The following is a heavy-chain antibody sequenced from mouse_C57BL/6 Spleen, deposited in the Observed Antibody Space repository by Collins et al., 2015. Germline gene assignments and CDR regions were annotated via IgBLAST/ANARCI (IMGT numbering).Heavy chain of an antibody. J-gene: IGHJ2*01. Sequence: GFTFTDYYMSWVRQPPGKALEWLGFIRNKANGYTTEYSASVKGRFTISRDNSQSILYLQMNTLRAEDSATYYCARENYYFDYWGQGTTLTVSS. CDR1: GFTFTDYY. CDR3: ARENYYFDY. V-gene: IGHV7-3*02. CDR2: IRNKANGYTT.